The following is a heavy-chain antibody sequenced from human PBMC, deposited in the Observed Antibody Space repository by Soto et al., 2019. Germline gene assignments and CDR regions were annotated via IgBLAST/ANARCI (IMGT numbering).Heavy chain of an antibody. CDR2: ISYDGSNK. Sequence: QVQLVESGGGVVQPGRSLRLSCAASGFTFSTYGMHWVRQAPGKGLEWVAAISYDGSNKYYADSVKGRFTISRDNSKNTLYLQMNSLRPEDTAVYYCAKDLLRPGRAYGMDVWGQGTTVTVSS. CDR1: GFTFSTYG. V-gene: IGHV3-30*18. J-gene: IGHJ6*02. CDR3: AKDLLRPGRAYGMDV. D-gene: IGHD6-25*01.